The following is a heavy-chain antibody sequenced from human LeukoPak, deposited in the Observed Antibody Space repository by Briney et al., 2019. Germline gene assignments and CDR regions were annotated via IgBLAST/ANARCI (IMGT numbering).Heavy chain of an antibody. Sequence: GGSLRLSCVASGFTFSSYWMHWVRHAPGKGLVWVSRINSDGSSATYADSVKGRFTISRDNAKNTLYLQMNSLRAEDTAVYYCARDPQYCSGGSCYSFDYWGQGTLVTVSS. CDR2: INSDGSSA. J-gene: IGHJ4*02. D-gene: IGHD2-15*01. CDR1: GFTFSSYW. CDR3: ARDPQYCSGGSCYSFDY. V-gene: IGHV3-74*01.